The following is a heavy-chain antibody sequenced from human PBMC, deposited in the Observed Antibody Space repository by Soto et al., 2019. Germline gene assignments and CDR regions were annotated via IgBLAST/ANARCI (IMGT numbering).Heavy chain of an antibody. CDR2: TYYRSKWYN. D-gene: IGHD2-2*01. CDR3: ARDRLWLVPGAIDPLVVPAPSAGGDNWFDP. Sequence: SQTLSLPCAISGDSVSSNRAAWNWVRQSPSRGLEWLGRTYYRSKWYNDYAVSVKSRITINPDTSKNQFSLQLNSVTPEDTAVYYCARDRLWLVPGAIDPLVVPAPSAGGDNWFDPWGQGTLVT. V-gene: IGHV6-1*01. CDR1: GDSVSSNRAA. J-gene: IGHJ5*02.